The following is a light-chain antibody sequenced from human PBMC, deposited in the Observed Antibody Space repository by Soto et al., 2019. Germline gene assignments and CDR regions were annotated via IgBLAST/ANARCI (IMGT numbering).Light chain of an antibody. V-gene: IGKV1-6*01. CDR2: AAS. J-gene: IGKJ4*01. Sequence: AIQMTQSPSSLSASVGARVTITCRATQAIREDLGWYQQKPGKAPKLLIYAASSLQSEVPSRFSGSGSGTDFTLTISSLQPEDFATYFCLQDHGFPLTFGGGTKVEIK. CDR3: LQDHGFPLT. CDR1: QAIRED.